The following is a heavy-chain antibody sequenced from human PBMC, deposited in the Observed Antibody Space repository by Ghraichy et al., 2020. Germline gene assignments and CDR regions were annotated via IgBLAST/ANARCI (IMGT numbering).Heavy chain of an antibody. CDR2: IEQDGSEK. D-gene: IGHD1-26*01. Sequence: GGSLNISCAASGFTFSSYWMSWVRQAPGKGLEWVANIEQDGSEKYYVDSVKGRFTISRDNAKNSLYLQMNSLRAEDTAVYYCASSGSYYPPYYYFYMDVWGKGTTVTVSS. CDR1: GFTFSSYW. J-gene: IGHJ6*03. CDR3: ASSGSYYPPYYYFYMDV. V-gene: IGHV3-7*03.